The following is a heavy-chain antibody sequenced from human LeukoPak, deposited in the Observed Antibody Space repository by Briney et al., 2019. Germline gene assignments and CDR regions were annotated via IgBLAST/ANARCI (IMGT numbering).Heavy chain of an antibody. CDR2: ISYDGSNK. Sequence: GGSLRLSCAASGFTFSSYAMHWVRQAPGKGLEWVAVISYDGSNKYYADSVEGRFTISRDNSKNTLYLQMNSLRAEDTAVYYCARSLAYCGGDCYPAGAFDIWGQGTMVTVSS. J-gene: IGHJ3*02. CDR1: GFTFSSYA. CDR3: ARSLAYCGGDCYPAGAFDI. V-gene: IGHV3-30-3*01. D-gene: IGHD2-21*02.